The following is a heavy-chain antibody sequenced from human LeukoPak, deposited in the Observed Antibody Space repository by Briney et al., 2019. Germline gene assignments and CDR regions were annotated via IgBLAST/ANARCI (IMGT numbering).Heavy chain of an antibody. Sequence: PSETLSLTCAVYGGSFSSYYWCWIRQPPGKGLEWIGYIYYSGSTNYNPSLKSRVTISVDTSKNQFSLKLSSVTAADTAVYYCAREKDYYGMDVWGQGTTVTVSS. CDR2: IYYSGST. CDR1: GGSFSSYY. V-gene: IGHV4-59*01. J-gene: IGHJ6*02. CDR3: AREKDYYGMDV.